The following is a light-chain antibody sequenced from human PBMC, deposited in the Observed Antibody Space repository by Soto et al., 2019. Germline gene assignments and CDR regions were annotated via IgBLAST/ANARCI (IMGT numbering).Light chain of an antibody. J-gene: IGKJ2*01. CDR1: QRITTY. Sequence: IQMTQSPSSLSASVGDRVTITCRASQRITTYLNWYQQKPGEAPKLLLSTSGTLQRGVPSRFSGSGSATDFTLTITALRPEEFATYFCQQTYSTPYTFGQGTKLEIK. CDR3: QQTYSTPYT. V-gene: IGKV1-39*01. CDR2: TSG.